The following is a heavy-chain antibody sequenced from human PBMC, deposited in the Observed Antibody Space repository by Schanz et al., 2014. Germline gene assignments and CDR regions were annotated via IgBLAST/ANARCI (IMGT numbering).Heavy chain of an antibody. V-gene: IGHV3-15*04. Sequence: EVRLVESGGGLVEPGGSLRLSCSGSGFTFSEVYMSWVRQAPGKGLEWVGRIENNANGATTDYAAPVKGRFTVSRHDSRNTLYLQMNTLRTDDTALYYCTTFNNRDALYIWGQGTMVSVSS. CDR1: GFTFSEVY. CDR2: IENNANGATT. CDR3: TTFNNRDALYI. D-gene: IGHD1-20*01. J-gene: IGHJ3*02.